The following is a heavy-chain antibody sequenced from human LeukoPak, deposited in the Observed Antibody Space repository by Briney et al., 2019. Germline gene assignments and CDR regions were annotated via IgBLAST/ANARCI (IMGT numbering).Heavy chain of an antibody. CDR3: AREDLAAAADY. CDR2: IRGDGSMT. V-gene: IGHV3-74*01. Sequence: GGSLRLSCAASEFTFSAYWMHWVRQAPGKGLVWVSRIRGDGSMTNYADSVKGRFTISRDNAKNTLYLQMNSLRLEDTAVYYCAREDLAAAADYWGQGTVVTVSS. CDR1: EFTFSAYW. D-gene: IGHD6-25*01. J-gene: IGHJ4*02.